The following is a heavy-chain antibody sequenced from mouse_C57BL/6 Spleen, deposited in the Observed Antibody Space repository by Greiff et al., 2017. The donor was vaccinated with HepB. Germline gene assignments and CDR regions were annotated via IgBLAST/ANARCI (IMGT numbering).Heavy chain of an antibody. CDR3: ARCPVTATGVADWCFDV. V-gene: IGHV5-16*01. Sequence: DVMLVESEGGLVQPGSSMKLSCTASGFTFSDYYMAWVRQVPEKGLEWVANINYDGSSTYYLDSLKSRSIISRDNAKNILYLQMSSLKSEDTAAYACARCPVTATGVADWCFDVWGTGTPVTVSS. J-gene: IGHJ1*03. CDR1: GFTFSDYY. CDR2: INYDGSST. D-gene: IGHD1-1*01.